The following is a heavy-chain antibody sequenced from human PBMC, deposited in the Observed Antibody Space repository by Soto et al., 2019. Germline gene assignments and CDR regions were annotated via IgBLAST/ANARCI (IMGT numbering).Heavy chain of an antibody. J-gene: IGHJ4*02. CDR2: ISGSGGST. V-gene: IGHV3-23*01. CDR1: GFTFSSYA. CDR3: AKAHLYRSGYDHYYFDY. Sequence: GGSLRLSCAASGFTFSSYAMSWVRQAPGKGLEWVSAISGSGGSTYYADSVKGRFTISRDNSKNTLYLQMNSLRAEDTAVYYCAKAHLYRSGYDHYYFDYWGQGTLVTVSS. D-gene: IGHD3-22*01.